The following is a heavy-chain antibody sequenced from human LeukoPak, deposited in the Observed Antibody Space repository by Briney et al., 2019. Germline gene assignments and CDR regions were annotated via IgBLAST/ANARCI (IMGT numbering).Heavy chain of an antibody. Sequence: GGSLRLSCAASGFTFSSYAMSWVRQAPGKGLEWVSAISGSGGSTYYADSVKGRFTISRDNSKNTLYLQMNSLRAEDTAVYYCAKRAERWLHVYHYYYMDVWGKGTTVTVSS. D-gene: IGHD4-17*01. CDR2: ISGSGGST. V-gene: IGHV3-23*01. CDR1: GFTFSSYA. CDR3: AKRAERWLHVYHYYYMDV. J-gene: IGHJ6*03.